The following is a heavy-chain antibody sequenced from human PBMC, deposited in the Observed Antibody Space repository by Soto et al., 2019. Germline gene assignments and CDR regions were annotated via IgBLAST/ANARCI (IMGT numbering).Heavy chain of an antibody. D-gene: IGHD2-21*01. J-gene: IGHJ4*02. Sequence: QALSLTSAISGDSVSSNSAACNWIRQSPSRGLEWLGRTYYRSKWYNDYAVSVKSRITINPDTSKNQFSLQLNSVTPEDTAIYYCASDSHAVDLGYWGQGTLVTVSS. CDR1: GDSVSSNSAA. CDR3: ASDSHAVDLGY. V-gene: IGHV6-1*01. CDR2: TYYRSKWYN.